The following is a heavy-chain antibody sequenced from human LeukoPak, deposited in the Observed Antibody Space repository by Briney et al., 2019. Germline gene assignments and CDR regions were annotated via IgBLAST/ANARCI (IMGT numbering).Heavy chain of an antibody. CDR2: ISAYSGNT. CDR1: GYIFTSYA. J-gene: IGHJ6*03. V-gene: IGHV1-18*01. Sequence: GASVKVSCKASGYIFTSYAISWVRQAPGQGLEWMGWISAYSGNTNYAQKLQGRVTMTTDTSTSTAYMELRSLRSDDTAVYYCARAAVGFGLRDYYYYMDVWGKGTTVTISS. CDR3: ARAAVGFGLRDYYYYMDV. D-gene: IGHD3-10*01.